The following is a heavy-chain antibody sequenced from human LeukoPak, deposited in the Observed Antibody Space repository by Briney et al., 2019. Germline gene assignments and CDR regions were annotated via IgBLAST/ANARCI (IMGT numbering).Heavy chain of an antibody. Sequence: GGSLRLSCAASGSILSTYTVNWVRQSPGKGLEWVSTIGTAGDTYYPGSVKGRFTISRDNSKNTLYLQMNSLRAEDTAVYYCAKDEGYCSSTSCSRMDVWGKGTTVTVSS. J-gene: IGHJ6*04. CDR3: AKDEGYCSSTSCSRMDV. D-gene: IGHD2-2*01. CDR2: IGTAGDT. CDR1: GSILSTYT. V-gene: IGHV3-23*01.